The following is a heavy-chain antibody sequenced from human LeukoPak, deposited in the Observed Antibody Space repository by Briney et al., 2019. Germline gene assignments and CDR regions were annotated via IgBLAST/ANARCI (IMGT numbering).Heavy chain of an antibody. D-gene: IGHD2-15*01. CDR3: ARHEGRYCSGGSCSYFDY. CDR2: INHSGST. V-gene: IGHV4-34*01. Sequence: SETLSLTCAVYGGSFSGYYWSWIRQPPGQGLEWIGEINHSGSTNYNPSLKSRVTISVDTSKNQFSLKLSSVTAADTAVYYCARHEGRYCSGGSCSYFDYWGQGTLVTVSS. J-gene: IGHJ4*02. CDR1: GGSFSGYY.